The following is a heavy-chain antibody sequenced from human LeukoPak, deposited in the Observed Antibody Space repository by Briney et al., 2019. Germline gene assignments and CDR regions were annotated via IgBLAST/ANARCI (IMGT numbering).Heavy chain of an antibody. V-gene: IGHV5-51*01. CDR3: ARWLDSPRVFDY. J-gene: IGHJ4*02. CDR2: IYPGDSDT. D-gene: IGHD5-12*01. Sequence: GESLKISCKGSGYRFTSYWIGWVRQMPGKDLEWMGIIYPGDSDTRYSPSFQGQVTISADKSNSTAYLQWSSLKASDTAMYYCARWLDSPRVFDYWGQGTLVTVSS. CDR1: GYRFTSYW.